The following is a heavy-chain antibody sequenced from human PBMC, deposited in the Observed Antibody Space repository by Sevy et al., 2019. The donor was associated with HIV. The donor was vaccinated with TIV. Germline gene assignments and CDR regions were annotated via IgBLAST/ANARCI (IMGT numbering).Heavy chain of an antibody. D-gene: IGHD2-8*01. V-gene: IGHV3-23*01. CDR3: AREGCTKPHDY. Sequence: GGSLRLSCAASGFTFAKYSMSWVRQAPGKGLEWVSTFSFGCGEINYADSVKGRFTISRANSKNSLYLQMNNLRAEDTAVYYCAREGCTKPHDYWGQGTLVTVSS. CDR2: FSFGCGEI. CDR1: GFTFAKYS. J-gene: IGHJ4*02.